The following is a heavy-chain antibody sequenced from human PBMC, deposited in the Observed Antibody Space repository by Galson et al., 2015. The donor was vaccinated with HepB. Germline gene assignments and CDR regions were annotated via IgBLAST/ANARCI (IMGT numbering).Heavy chain of an antibody. CDR1: GFSLRSYW. J-gene: IGHJ3*01. CDR3: TRRRTNYDVLRGTNAFDH. V-gene: IGHV5-10-1*01. D-gene: IGHD3-3*01. CDR2: IDPIDSYI. Sequence: QSGAEVKKPGQSLRISCKTSGFSLRSYWINWVRQTPGKGLEWMGRIDPIDSYINYSPSFQGHVSISVDKSINTAYLQWTSLKASDTAIYYCTRRRTNYDVLRGTNAFDHWGQGTMVTVSS.